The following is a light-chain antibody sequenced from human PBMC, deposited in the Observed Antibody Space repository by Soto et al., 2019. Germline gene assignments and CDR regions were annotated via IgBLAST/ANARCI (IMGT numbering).Light chain of an antibody. J-gene: IGKJ1*01. CDR3: QQYGSSPQT. CDR2: GAS. Sequence: DIVLTQSPSTLSLSAGERATLSCRASQSFSSSYLAWYQQKPGQAPRLLIYGASSRATGIPDRFSGSLSGTDFTLTISRLETEDLAVYDCQQYGSSPQTFGQGTKVDIK. CDR1: QSFSSSY. V-gene: IGKV3-20*01.